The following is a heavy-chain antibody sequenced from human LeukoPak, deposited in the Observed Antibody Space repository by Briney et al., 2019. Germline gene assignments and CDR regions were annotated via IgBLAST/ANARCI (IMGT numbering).Heavy chain of an antibody. CDR2: IYGGGST. CDR3: ARASGIASHLLDY. CDR1: GFTVSSNY. V-gene: IGHV3-66*02. J-gene: IGHJ4*02. D-gene: IGHD6-13*01. Sequence: PGGSLRLSCAASGFTVSSNYMTWVRQAPGKGLEWVSVIYGGGSTYYADSVKGRFTISRDNSKNTLYLQMNNLRGEDTAVYYCARASGIASHLLDYWGQGALVTVSS.